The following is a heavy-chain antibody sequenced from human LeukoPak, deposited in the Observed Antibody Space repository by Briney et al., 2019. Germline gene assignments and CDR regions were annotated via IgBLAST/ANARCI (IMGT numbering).Heavy chain of an antibody. CDR2: IRSSGSPI. CDR3: AKTEGIAVAAGMDV. Sequence: GGSLRLSCAASGFTFSGYSMNWVRQAPGKGLEWVSYIRSSGSPIYYADSVEGRFTISRDNSKNTLYLQMNSLRAEDTAVYYCAKTEGIAVAAGMDVWGQGTTVTVSS. D-gene: IGHD6-19*01. CDR1: GFTFSGYS. V-gene: IGHV3-48*01. J-gene: IGHJ6*02.